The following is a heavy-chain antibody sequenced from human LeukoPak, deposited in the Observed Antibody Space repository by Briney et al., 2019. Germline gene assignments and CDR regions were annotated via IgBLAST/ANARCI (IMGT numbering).Heavy chain of an antibody. Sequence: SETLSLTCTVSGYSISSGYYWGWVRQPPGKGLEWIGSIYHSGSTYYNPSLKSRVTISVDTSKNQFSLKLSSVTAADTAVYYCARETYDFWSGYPNWFDPWGQGTLVTVSS. D-gene: IGHD3-3*01. CDR2: IYHSGST. J-gene: IGHJ5*02. CDR1: GYSISSGYY. CDR3: ARETYDFWSGYPNWFDP. V-gene: IGHV4-38-2*02.